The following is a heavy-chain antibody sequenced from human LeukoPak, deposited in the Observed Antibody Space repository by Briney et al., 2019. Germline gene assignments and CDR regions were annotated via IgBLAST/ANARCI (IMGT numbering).Heavy chain of an antibody. CDR1: GFTFSSYV. J-gene: IGHJ4*02. Sequence: PGGSLRLSCTASGFTFSSYVLHWVRQAPGEGLQWVAVISYDGSNQYYADSVKGRFTISRDNSKNTLYLQMNSLRAEDTAVCYCARDIVRPRSSGYYQALDYWGQGTLATVSS. CDR3: ARDIVRPRSSGYYQALDY. CDR2: ISYDGSNQ. V-gene: IGHV3-30*01. D-gene: IGHD3-22*01.